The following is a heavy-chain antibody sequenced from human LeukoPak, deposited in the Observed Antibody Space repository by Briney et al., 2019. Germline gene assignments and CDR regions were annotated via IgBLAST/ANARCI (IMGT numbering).Heavy chain of an antibody. V-gene: IGHV1-2*06. J-gene: IGHJ5*02. D-gene: IGHD2-2*01. CDR3: ARAVLGYCSSTSCPFDP. CDR1: GYTFTGYY. CDR2: INPNSGGT. Sequence: ASVKVSCKASGYTFTGYYMHWLRQAPGQGPEWMGRINPNSGGTNYAQKFQGRVTMTRDTSISTAYMELRSLRSDDTAVYYCARAVLGYCSSTSCPFDPWGQGTLVTVSS.